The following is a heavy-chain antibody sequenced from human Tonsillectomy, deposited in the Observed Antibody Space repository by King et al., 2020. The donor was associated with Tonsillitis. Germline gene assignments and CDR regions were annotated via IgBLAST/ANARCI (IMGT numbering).Heavy chain of an antibody. D-gene: IGHD2-8*01. Sequence: VQLQESGPGLVKPSQTLSLTCTVSGASISSGDSYWSWIRQPPGKGLEWIGYIYYNGSTYSNPSLESRVSMSAETSKNQFSLKLSSVTAADTAVYFCASAGADIELTPFDCWGQGTLVTVSS. J-gene: IGHJ4*02. V-gene: IGHV4-30-4*01. CDR2: IYYNGST. CDR3: ASAGADIELTPFDC. CDR1: GASISSGDSY.